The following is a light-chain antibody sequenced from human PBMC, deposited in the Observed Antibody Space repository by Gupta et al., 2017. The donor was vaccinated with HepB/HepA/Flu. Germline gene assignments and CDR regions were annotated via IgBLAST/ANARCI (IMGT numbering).Light chain of an antibody. Sequence: QSVLTQPPSVSAAPVRTVTISCSGSSSNIGNNYVSWYQQLPGTDPQLRMYDNTKRPSGIPPRFFCATNGTSDKPGINVLQTGDDADEDGCKWDSSPSAGSVFGGGTKLTVL. CDR3: CKWDSSPSAGSV. CDR2: DNT. V-gene: IGLV1-51*01. J-gene: IGLJ2*01. CDR1: SSNIGNNY.